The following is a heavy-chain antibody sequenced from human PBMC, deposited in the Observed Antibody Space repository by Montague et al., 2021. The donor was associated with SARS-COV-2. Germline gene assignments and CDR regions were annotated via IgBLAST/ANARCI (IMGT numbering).Heavy chain of an antibody. CDR1: GYSISSGYY. V-gene: IGHV4-38-2*02. D-gene: IGHD2-2*01. CDR2: IYHSGST. J-gene: IGHJ4*02. CDR3: ARSQDCSTTSCHFDY. Sequence: SETLSLTCTVSGYSISSGYYWGWIRQPPGKGLEWIGSIYHSGSTXYNPSLKSRVTISVDTSKNQFSLKLGSVTAADTAVYYCARSQDCSTTSCHFDYWGQGTLVTVSS.